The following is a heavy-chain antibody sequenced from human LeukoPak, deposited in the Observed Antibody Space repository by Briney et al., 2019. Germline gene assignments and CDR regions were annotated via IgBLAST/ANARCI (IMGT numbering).Heavy chain of an antibody. CDR2: IYYSGST. V-gene: IGHV4-39*07. CDR3: ARELGSGNWFDP. CDR1: GGSISSSSYY. J-gene: IGHJ5*02. D-gene: IGHD6-25*01. Sequence: PSETLSLTCTVSGGSISSSSYYWGWIRQPPGKGLEWIGSIYYSGSTYYNPSLKSRVTISVDTSKNQFSLKLSSVTAADTAVYYCARELGSGNWFDPWGQGTLVTVSS.